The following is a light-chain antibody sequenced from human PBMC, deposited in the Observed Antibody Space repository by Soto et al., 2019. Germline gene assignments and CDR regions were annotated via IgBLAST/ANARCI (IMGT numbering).Light chain of an antibody. V-gene: IGKV3-20*01. J-gene: IGKJ1*01. Sequence: DIVLTQSPGTLSLSPGERATLSCRASQTVSRSYLAWYQQKPGQAPRLLIYGASSRETGIPERFSGSGSGTEFTRTISRLEPEDFAVDYCQQYGSSTPTFGQGTKVDIK. CDR1: QTVSRSY. CDR2: GAS. CDR3: QQYGSSTPT.